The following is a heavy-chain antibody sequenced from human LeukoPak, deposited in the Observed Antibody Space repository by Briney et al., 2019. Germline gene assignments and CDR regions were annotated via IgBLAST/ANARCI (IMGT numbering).Heavy chain of an antibody. CDR2: INSDGGSA. CDR1: GFTFSSYW. J-gene: IGHJ4*02. CDR3: ARDLTVVDFDY. D-gene: IGHD4-23*01. Sequence: GGSLRLSCAASGFTFSSYWMHWVRQAPGKGLVWVSRINSDGGSARYADSVKGRFTISRDNGQHTLYLQMDSLRVEDTAVYYCARDLTVVDFDYWGQGTLVTVSS. V-gene: IGHV3-74*01.